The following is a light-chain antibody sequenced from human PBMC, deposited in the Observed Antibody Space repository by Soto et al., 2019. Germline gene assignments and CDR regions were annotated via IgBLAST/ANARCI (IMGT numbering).Light chain of an antibody. CDR1: QSVSSY. CDR2: DAS. J-gene: IGKJ4*01. CDR3: QQRTNWSSVT. V-gene: IGKV3-11*01. Sequence: EIVLTQSPGTLSLSPGERATLSCRASQSVSSYLAWYQQKPGQAPRLLIYDASNRATGIPARFSGSGSGTDFTLTISSLEPEDFAVYYCQQRTNWSSVTFGGGTKVEIK.